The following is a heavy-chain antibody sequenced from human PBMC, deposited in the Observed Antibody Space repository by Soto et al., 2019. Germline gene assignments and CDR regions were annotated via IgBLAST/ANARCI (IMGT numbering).Heavy chain of an antibody. D-gene: IGHD6-13*01. Sequence: QVQLVESGGGVVQPGRSLRLSCAASGFTFISYGMHWVRQAPGKGLEWVAVIWYDGSNKYYADSVKGRFTITRDNSKNSLYLQMNSLRAEDTAVYYCARDFGIAAAGALDYWGQGTLVTVSS. V-gene: IGHV3-33*01. CDR1: GFTFISYG. CDR2: IWYDGSNK. J-gene: IGHJ4*02. CDR3: ARDFGIAAAGALDY.